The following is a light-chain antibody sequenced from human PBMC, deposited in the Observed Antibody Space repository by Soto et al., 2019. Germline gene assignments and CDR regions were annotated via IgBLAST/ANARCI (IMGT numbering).Light chain of an antibody. CDR2: TAS. Sequence: DIQLTQSPSFLSASVGDRVTITCRASQGISSYLAWYQQEPGKAPSLLIYTASTLQRGVPSRFSGSGSGTEFTLTISILQPEDFAMYYCQQLNGSPYPFGQGTKREIK. CDR1: QGISSY. V-gene: IGKV1-9*01. CDR3: QQLNGSPYP. J-gene: IGKJ2*01.